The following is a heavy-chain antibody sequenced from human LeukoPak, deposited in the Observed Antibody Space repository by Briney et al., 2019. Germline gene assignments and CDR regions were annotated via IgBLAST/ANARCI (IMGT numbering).Heavy chain of an antibody. CDR1: GGSISSSYYY. CDR3: VRESEGYSYGHHWFDP. CDR2: IYYSGST. D-gene: IGHD5-18*01. J-gene: IGHJ5*02. Sequence: SETLSLTCTVSGGSISSSYYYWGWIRQPPGKGLEWIGSIYYSGSTYYNPSLKSRVTISVDTSKNQFSLKLSSATAADTAVYYCVRESEGYSYGHHWFDPWGQGTLVTVSS. V-gene: IGHV4-39*01.